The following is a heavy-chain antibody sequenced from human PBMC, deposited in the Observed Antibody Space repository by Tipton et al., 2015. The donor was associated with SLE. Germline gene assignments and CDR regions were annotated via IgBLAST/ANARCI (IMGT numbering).Heavy chain of an antibody. Sequence: QLVQSGGGLVQPGGSLRLSCAASGFTFSSYWMSWVRQAPGKGLEWVANIKQDGSEKYYVDSVKGRFTISRDNAKNSLYLQMNSLRAEDTALYYCAKDKGSGGITMVRYFDLWGRGTLVTVSS. D-gene: IGHD3-10*01. CDR3: AKDKGSGGITMVRYFDL. CDR1: GFTFSSYW. V-gene: IGHV3-7*03. J-gene: IGHJ2*01. CDR2: IKQDGSEK.